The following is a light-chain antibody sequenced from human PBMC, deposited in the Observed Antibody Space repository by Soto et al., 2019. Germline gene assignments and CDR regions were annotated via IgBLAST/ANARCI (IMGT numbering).Light chain of an antibody. J-gene: IGKJ1*01. CDR3: QQDGSSAWT. CDR1: QTVRSSY. V-gene: IGKV3-20*01. Sequence: EIVLTQSPGTVSLSPGERATLSCRASQTVRSSYLAWYQQKPGQAPRLLIYGASNRAMGIPDRFSGSGSGTDFTLTISRLEPEDFAVYYCQQDGSSAWTFGQGNKVEI. CDR2: GAS.